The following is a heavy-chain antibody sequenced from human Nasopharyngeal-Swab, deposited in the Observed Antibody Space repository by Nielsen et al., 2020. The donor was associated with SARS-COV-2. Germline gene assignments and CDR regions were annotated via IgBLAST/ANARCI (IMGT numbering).Heavy chain of an antibody. CDR3: ARATAGGVIVRNDAFDI. CDR2: IYYSGST. V-gene: IGHV4-59*12. D-gene: IGHD3-16*02. J-gene: IGHJ3*02. CDR1: GGSISSYY. Sequence: SETLSLTCTVSGGSISSYYWSWIRQPPGKGLEWIGYIYYSGSTNYNPSLKSRVTISVDTSKNQFSLKLSSVTAADTAVYYCARATAGGVIVRNDAFDIWGQGTMVTVSS.